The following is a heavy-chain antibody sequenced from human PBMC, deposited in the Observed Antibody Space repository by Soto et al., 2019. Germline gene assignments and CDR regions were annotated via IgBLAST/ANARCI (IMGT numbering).Heavy chain of an antibody. J-gene: IGHJ4*02. D-gene: IGHD5-18*01. V-gene: IGHV1-18*01. Sequence: QVPLVQSGAEVKKPGASVKVSCKASGYTFTSYGISWVRQAPGQGLEWMGWISAYNGNTNYAQKLQGRVTMTTDTSTSTAYMELRSLRSDDTAVYYCARDRRGYSYGWGDFDYWGQGTLVTVSS. CDR3: ARDRRGYSYGWGDFDY. CDR1: GYTFTSYG. CDR2: ISAYNGNT.